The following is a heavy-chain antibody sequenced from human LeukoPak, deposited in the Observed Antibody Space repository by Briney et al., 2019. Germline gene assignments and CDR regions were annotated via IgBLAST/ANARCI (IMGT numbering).Heavy chain of an antibody. CDR3: ARLGDYREY. CDR1: GYSISSGYY. CDR2: IYHSGST. J-gene: IGHJ4*02. V-gene: IGHV4-38-2*01. Sequence: SETLSLTCAVSGYSISSGYYWGWIRPPPGKGLEWIGSIYHSGSTYHNPSLKSRVTISVDTSKNQFSLKLSSVTAADTAVYYCARLGDYREYWGQGTLVTVSS. D-gene: IGHD4-17*01.